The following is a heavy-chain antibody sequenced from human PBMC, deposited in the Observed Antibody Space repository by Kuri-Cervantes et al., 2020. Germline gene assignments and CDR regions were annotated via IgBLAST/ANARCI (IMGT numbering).Heavy chain of an antibody. CDR1: GFTFDDYA. CDR3: AKANPYYYDSSGYYSTTYYFDY. D-gene: IGHD3-22*01. Sequence: SLKISCAASGFTFDDYAMHWVRQAPGKGLEWVSGISWNSGSIGYADSVKGRFTISRDNAKNSLYLQMNSLRAEDTALYYCAKANPYYYDSSGYYSTTYYFDYWGQGTLVTVSS. J-gene: IGHJ4*02. V-gene: IGHV3-9*01. CDR2: ISWNSGSI.